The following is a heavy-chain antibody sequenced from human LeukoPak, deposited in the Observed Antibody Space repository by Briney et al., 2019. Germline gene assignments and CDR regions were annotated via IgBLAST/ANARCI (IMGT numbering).Heavy chain of an antibody. J-gene: IGHJ4*02. Sequence: PGWPLRLTFSSSLFTFSSYWMGGVRQPPCKGLAWVANIKPDGSERYNVDSVKGRFTISRDNAKDSLYLQMNSLRAEDTAVYYCAAAPKGYCSSNSCRGDYIDYWGQGTLVTVSS. V-gene: IGHV3-7*05. CDR3: AAAPKGYCSSNSCRGDYIDY. D-gene: IGHD2-2*01. CDR1: LFTFSSYW. CDR2: IKPDGSER.